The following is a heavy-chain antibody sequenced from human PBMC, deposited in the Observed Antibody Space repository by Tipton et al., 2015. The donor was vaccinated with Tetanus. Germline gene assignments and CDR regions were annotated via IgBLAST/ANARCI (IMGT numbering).Heavy chain of an antibody. Sequence: GSLRLSCAASGFTFTDYSLIWVRQAPGKGLEWVSSLGTISGYIFYADSVKGRFTISRDDAKNSLFLQMNSLRAEDTAVYYCARGPRLLLYYFDSWGQGTLVTVSS. CDR3: ARGPRLLLYYFDS. CDR2: LGTISGYI. V-gene: IGHV3-21*01. D-gene: IGHD5-12*01. J-gene: IGHJ4*02. CDR1: GFTFTDYS.